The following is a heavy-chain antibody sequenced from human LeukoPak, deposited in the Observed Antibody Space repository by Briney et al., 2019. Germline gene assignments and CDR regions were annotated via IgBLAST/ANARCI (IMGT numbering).Heavy chain of an antibody. Sequence: ASVKVSCKASGYTFTSYDINWVRQATGQGLEWMGWMNPNSGNTGYAQKLQGRVTMTTDTSTSTAYIELRSLRSDDTAVYYCAGAEYDFWSGYSYYFDYWGQGTLVTVSS. J-gene: IGHJ4*02. CDR3: AGAEYDFWSGYSYYFDY. CDR1: GYTFTSYD. CDR2: MNPNSGNT. D-gene: IGHD3-3*01. V-gene: IGHV1-8*02.